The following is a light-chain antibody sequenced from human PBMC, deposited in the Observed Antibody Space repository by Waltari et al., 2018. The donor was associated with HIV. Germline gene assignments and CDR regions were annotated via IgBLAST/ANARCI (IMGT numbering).Light chain of an antibody. CDR2: EVT. V-gene: IGLV2-23*02. Sequence: QSALTQPASVSGSPGPSITIPCPGTSSDVGSYNLVSWYQHHPGKAPTLMIFEVTKRPSGVSNRFSGSKSGNTASLTISGLQADDEADYYCCSYAGSSAFVFGTGTKVTVL. CDR3: CSYAGSSAFV. CDR1: SSDVGSYNL. J-gene: IGLJ1*01.